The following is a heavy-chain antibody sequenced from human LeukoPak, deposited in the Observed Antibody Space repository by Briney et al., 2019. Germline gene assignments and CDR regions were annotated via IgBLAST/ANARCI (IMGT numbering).Heavy chain of an antibody. CDR3: ARETITGKVSDAFDI. J-gene: IGHJ3*02. CDR1: GFTFSSYS. V-gene: IGHV3-21*01. CDR2: ISSSSSYI. D-gene: IGHD1-20*01. Sequence: GGSLRLSCAASGFTFSSYSMNWVRQAPGKGLEWVSSISSSSSYIYYADSVKGRFTISRDNAKNSLYLQMNSLRAEDTAVYYCARETITGKVSDAFDIWGQGTMVTVSS.